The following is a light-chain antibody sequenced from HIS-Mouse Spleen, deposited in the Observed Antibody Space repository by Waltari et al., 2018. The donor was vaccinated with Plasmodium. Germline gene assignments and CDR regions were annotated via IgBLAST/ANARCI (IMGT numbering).Light chain of an antibody. CDR2: EDS. CDR1: ALPKKY. V-gene: IGLV3-10*01. J-gene: IGLJ3*02. Sequence: SYELTQPPSVSVSPGQTARITCSGDALPKKYAYWYKQKSGQAPVLVIYEDSNRPSGIPKIFSGSSSGTMATLTSSGAQVEDEADYYCYSTDSSGNHRVFGGGTKLTVL. CDR3: YSTDSSGNHRV.